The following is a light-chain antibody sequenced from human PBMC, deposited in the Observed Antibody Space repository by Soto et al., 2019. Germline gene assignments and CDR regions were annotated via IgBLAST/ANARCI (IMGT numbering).Light chain of an antibody. CDR1: QSVSSSY. CDR2: GAS. CDR3: QQYGRSPFT. V-gene: IGKV3-20*01. Sequence: EIVLTQSPGTLPLSPGERATLSCRASQSVSSSYLVWYQQKPGQAPRPLIYGASTSATDIPDRFSGSGSGTDFTLTIIRLEPEDFAVYYCQQYGRSPFTFGQGTKLQIK. J-gene: IGKJ2*01.